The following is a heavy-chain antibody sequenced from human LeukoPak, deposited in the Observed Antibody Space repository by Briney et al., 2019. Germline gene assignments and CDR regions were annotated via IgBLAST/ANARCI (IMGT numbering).Heavy chain of an antibody. V-gene: IGHV1-2*02. D-gene: IGHD5-18*01. J-gene: IGHJ5*02. CDR2: INPNSGGT. Sequence: ASVKVSCKTSGYTFIDYYVHWERKAPGQGLEWLGWINPNSGGTSNAQMLQGRVTLTRDTSINTAYMELRRLTSDDTAVYYCARVDTAMVLGGNWFDPWGQGTLVTVSS. CDR3: ARVDTAMVLGGNWFDP. CDR1: GYTFIDYY.